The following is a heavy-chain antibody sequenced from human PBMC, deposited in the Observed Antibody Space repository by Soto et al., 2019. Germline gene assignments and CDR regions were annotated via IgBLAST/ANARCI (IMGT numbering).Heavy chain of an antibody. J-gene: IGHJ4*02. V-gene: IGHV4-61*01. CDR3: ARGGYSFDY. D-gene: IGHD3-22*01. CDR2: IYYSGST. CDR1: GGSVSSGSYY. Sequence: PSETLSLTCTVSGGSVSSGSYYWSWIRQPPGKGLEWTGYIYYSGSTNYNPPLKSRVTISVDTSKNQFSLKLSSVTAADTAVYYCARGGYSFDYWGQGTLVTVSS.